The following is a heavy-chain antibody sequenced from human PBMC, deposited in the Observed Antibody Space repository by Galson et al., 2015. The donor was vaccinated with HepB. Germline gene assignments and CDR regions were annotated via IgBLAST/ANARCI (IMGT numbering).Heavy chain of an antibody. J-gene: IGHJ1*01. D-gene: IGHD2-2*01. CDR3: ARQRNCSSTSCYWSYFQH. V-gene: IGHV4-39*01. Sequence: SETLSLTCTVSGGSISSSSYYWGWIRQPPGKGLEWIGSIYYSGSTYYNPSLKSRVTISVDTSKNQFSLKLSSVTAADTAVYYCARQRNCSSTSCYWSYFQHWGQGTLVTVSS. CDR2: IYYSGST. CDR1: GGSISSSSYY.